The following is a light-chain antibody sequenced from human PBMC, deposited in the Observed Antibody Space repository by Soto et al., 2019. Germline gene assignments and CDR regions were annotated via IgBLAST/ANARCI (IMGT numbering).Light chain of an antibody. CDR3: SSFTSSRNYV. CDR1: SSDVGGYNY. Sequence: QSVLTQPASVSGSPGQSITISCTGTSSDVGGYNYVSWYQQHPGKAPKVMIYEVSNRPSGVSNRFSGSKSGNTASLTISGLQAEDEADYYCSSFTSSRNYVFGTGTKVTVL. CDR2: EVS. J-gene: IGLJ1*01. V-gene: IGLV2-14*01.